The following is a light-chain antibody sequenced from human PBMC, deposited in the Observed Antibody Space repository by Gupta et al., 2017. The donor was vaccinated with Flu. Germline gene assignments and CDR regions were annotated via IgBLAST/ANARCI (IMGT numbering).Light chain of an antibody. CDR1: QSGVDTYNNRNY. Sequence: SSGEMATISCKASQSGVDTYNNRNYLAWYQQKPGQPPKLLIYWASTLECGVPDRFSGSGSGTDFTLTISSLQAEDVAVFYCQQDNTTPCTFGQGTKVEI. CDR3: QQDNTTPCT. J-gene: IGKJ2*02. V-gene: IGKV4-1*01. CDR2: WAS.